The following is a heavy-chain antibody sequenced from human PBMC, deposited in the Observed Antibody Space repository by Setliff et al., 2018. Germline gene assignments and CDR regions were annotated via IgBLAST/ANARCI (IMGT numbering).Heavy chain of an antibody. J-gene: IGHJ6*03. CDR2: IIPIRGAA. CDR1: GGTFSNSA. Sequence: ASVKVSCKAFGGTFSNSAINWVRQAPGQGLEWMGGIIPIRGAADYAQKFQGRLTITADQSTTTVYMELSSLRFDDTALYYFARGPSPTVTPSRLIYFYHMDVWGTGTTVTVSS. V-gene: IGHV1-69*10. D-gene: IGHD4-17*01. CDR3: ARGPSPTVTPSRLIYFYHMDV.